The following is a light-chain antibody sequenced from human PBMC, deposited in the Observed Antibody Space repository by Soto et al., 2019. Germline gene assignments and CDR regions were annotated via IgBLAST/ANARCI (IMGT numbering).Light chain of an antibody. Sequence: QSALTQPASVSGSPGQSITISCTGTSSDVGGSYYIAWYQPHPDKAPKLMIYEVSNRPSGVSNRFSGSKSGNTASLTIAGRQAEDEADYYCSSYTSSNPLEGVFGGGTKLTVL. CDR1: SSDVGGSYY. V-gene: IGLV2-14*01. J-gene: IGLJ2*01. CDR3: SSYTSSNPLEGV. CDR2: EVS.